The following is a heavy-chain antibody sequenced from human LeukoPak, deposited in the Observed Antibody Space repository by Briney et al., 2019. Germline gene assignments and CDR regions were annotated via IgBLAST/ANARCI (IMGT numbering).Heavy chain of an antibody. D-gene: IGHD3-10*01. CDR1: GFTFSSYW. V-gene: IGHV3-7*01. CDR2: IKQDGSEK. J-gene: IGHJ6*04. Sequence: GGSLRLSCAASGFTFSSYWMSWVRQAPGKGLEWVANIKQDGSEKYYVDSVKGRFTISRDNAKNSLYPQMNSLRAEDTAVYYCARDRVWFGESPMDVWGKGTTVTISS. CDR3: ARDRVWFGESPMDV.